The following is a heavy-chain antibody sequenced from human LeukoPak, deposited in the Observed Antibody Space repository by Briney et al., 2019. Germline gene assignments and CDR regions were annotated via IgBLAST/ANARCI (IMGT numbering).Heavy chain of an antibody. D-gene: IGHD3-10*01. Sequence: GGSLRLSCAASGFTFSSYGMHWVRQAPGKGLEWVAVIVHDGSNKYYADSVKGRFTISRDNSKNTLYLQMNGLRPEDTAVYFCAKDWGTKFASGSSYLDSWGQGTLVTVSS. V-gene: IGHV3-30*18. CDR3: AKDWGTKFASGSSYLDS. CDR1: GFTFSSYG. CDR2: IVHDGSNK. J-gene: IGHJ4*02.